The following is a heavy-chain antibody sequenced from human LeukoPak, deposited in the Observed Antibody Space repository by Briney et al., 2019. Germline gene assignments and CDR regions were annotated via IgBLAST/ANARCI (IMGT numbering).Heavy chain of an antibody. Sequence: GESLKISCKGSGYSFTSYRIGWVRQMPGKGLEWMGIIYPGDSDTRYSPSFQGQVTISADKSISTAYLQWSSLKASDTAMYYCARTYYYDSSGYYPYYFDYWGQGTLVTVSS. V-gene: IGHV5-51*01. CDR3: ARTYYYDSSGYYPYYFDY. D-gene: IGHD3-22*01. J-gene: IGHJ4*02. CDR2: IYPGDSDT. CDR1: GYSFTSYR.